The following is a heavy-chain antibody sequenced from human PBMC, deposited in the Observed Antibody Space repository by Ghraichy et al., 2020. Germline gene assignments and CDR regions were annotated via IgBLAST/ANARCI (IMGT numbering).Heavy chain of an antibody. Sequence: GESLNISCAASGFTFSNAWMSWVRQAPGKGLEWVGRIKSKTDGGTTDYAAPVKGRFTISRDDSKNTLYLQMNSLKTEDTAVYYCTTVNAILVPLSDAFDIWGQGTMVTVSS. CDR2: IKSKTDGGTT. V-gene: IGHV3-15*01. J-gene: IGHJ3*02. CDR3: TTVNAILVPLSDAFDI. D-gene: IGHD2-2*01. CDR1: GFTFSNAW.